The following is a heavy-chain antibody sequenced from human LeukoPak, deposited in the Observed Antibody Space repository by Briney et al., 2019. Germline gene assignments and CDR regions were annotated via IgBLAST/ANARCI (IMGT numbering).Heavy chain of an antibody. CDR1: GFTFSSYA. J-gene: IGHJ6*03. V-gene: IGHV3-30*04. D-gene: IGHD1-1*01. CDR3: AKEAWTKGYYYYYYMDV. Sequence: GGSLRLSCAASGFTFSSYAMHWVRQAPGKGLEWVAVISYDGSNKYYVDSVKGRFTISRDNSKNTLYLQMNSLTAEDAAVYYCAKEAWTKGYYYYYYMDVWGKGTTVTVSS. CDR2: ISYDGSNK.